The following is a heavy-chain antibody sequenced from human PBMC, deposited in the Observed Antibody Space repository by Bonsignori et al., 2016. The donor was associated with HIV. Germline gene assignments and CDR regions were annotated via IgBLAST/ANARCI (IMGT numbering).Heavy chain of an antibody. D-gene: IGHD3-16*01. Sequence: SETLSLTCAVSGYSISSGYYWGWIRQPPGKGLEWIGSIYYSGSTYYNPSLKSRVTISVDTSKNQFSLKLSSVTAADTAVYYCATLGDSIYFDYWGQGTLVTVSS. CDR2: IYYSGST. J-gene: IGHJ4*02. CDR1: GYSISSGYY. CDR3: ATLGDSIYFDY. V-gene: IGHV4-38-2*01.